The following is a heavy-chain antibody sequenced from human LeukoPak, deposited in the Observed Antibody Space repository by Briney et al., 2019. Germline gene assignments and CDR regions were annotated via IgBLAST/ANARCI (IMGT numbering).Heavy chain of an antibody. Sequence: PGGSLRLSCAASGFTFDDYGMSWVRQPPGKGLEWIGEINHSGNTNSNPSLKSRVTMSVDTSKNQFSLKLSSLTAADTAMYYCARREPHGDYGGKIRYYYYMDVWGKGTTITISS. CDR3: ARREPHGDYGGKIRYYYYMDV. J-gene: IGHJ6*03. CDR1: GFTFDDYG. CDR2: INHSGNT. D-gene: IGHD4-23*01. V-gene: IGHV4-34*01.